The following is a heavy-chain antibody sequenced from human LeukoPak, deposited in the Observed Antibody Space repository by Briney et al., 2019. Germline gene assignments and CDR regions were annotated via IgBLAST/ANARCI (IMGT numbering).Heavy chain of an antibody. D-gene: IGHD2-15*01. CDR3: ARGMSRVKGYCSGGSCQSLTVYDY. Sequence: ASVKVSCKASGYTFTSYDINWVRQATGQGLEWMGWMNPHSGNAGYAQKVQGRVTMTTDTSTSTVYMELRSLRSDDTAVYYCARGMSRVKGYCSGGSCQSLTVYDYWGQGTLVTVSS. J-gene: IGHJ4*02. CDR2: MNPHSGNA. V-gene: IGHV1-8*01. CDR1: GYTFTSYD.